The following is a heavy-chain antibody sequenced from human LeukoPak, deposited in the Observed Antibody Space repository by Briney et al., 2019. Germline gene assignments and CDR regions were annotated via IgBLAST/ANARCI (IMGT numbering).Heavy chain of an antibody. Sequence: GGSLRLSCAASGFTFDDYAMHWVRQAPGKGLEWVSGISWNSGSIGYADSVKGRFTISRDNAKNSLYLQMNSLRAEDTALYYCAKDSQYYYDSSGYLNYFDYWGQGTLVTVSS. V-gene: IGHV3-9*01. CDR3: AKDSQYYYDSSGYLNYFDY. CDR2: ISWNSGSI. J-gene: IGHJ4*02. CDR1: GFTFDDYA. D-gene: IGHD3-22*01.